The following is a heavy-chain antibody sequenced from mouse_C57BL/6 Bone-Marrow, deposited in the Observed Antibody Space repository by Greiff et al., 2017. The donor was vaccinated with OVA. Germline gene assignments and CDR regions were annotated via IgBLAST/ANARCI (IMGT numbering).Heavy chain of an antibody. CDR2: SNTNYGTT. J-gene: IGHJ1*03. V-gene: IGHV1-39*01. CDR1: GYSFTDYN. Sequence: LKESGPELVKPGASVKISCTASGYSFTDYNMNWVKQSNGKSLAWIGVSNTNYGTTSYNQKFKGQATWTVEQSSSTSYMQLNSLTSEDSAVYYFVFYYGSSYRYFDVWGTGTTVTVSS. CDR3: VFYYGSSYRYFDV. D-gene: IGHD1-1*01.